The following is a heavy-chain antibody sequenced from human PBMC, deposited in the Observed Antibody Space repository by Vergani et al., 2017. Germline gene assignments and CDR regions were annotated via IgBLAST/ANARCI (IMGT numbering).Heavy chain of an antibody. CDR3: ARDGGTYYYVSSGYYKGGHGMDV. CDR1: GYTFTSYY. Sequence: QVQLVQSGAEVKKPGASVKVSCKASGYTFTSYYMHWVRQAPGQGLEWMGIINPSGGSTSYAQKFQGRVTMTRDTSTSTVYMELSSLRSEDTAVYYCARDGGTYYYVSSGYYKGGHGMDVWGQGTTVTVSS. CDR2: INPSGGST. D-gene: IGHD3-22*01. J-gene: IGHJ6*02. V-gene: IGHV1-46*01.